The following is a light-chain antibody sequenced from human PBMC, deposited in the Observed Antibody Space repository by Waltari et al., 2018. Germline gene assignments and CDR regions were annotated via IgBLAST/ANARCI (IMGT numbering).Light chain of an antibody. CDR1: RDIDSY. J-gene: IGKJ5*01. CDR2: DAS. CDR3: QQSYSTPLT. V-gene: IGKV1-39*01. Sequence: DIQMTQSPSSLSTALGDRVHINCRASRDIDSYLNWYQKKPGKAPKLLIYDASTLQRGGPPRCSCVGAGTEFTLTISGLQPEDFATYFCQQSYSTPLTFGQGTRLEIK.